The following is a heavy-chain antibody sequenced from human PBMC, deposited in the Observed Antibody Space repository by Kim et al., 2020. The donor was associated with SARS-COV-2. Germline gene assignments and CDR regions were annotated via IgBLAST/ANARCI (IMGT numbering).Heavy chain of an antibody. CDR1: GGSFSGYY. CDR2: INHSGST. V-gene: IGHV4-34*01. D-gene: IGHD6-6*01. CDR3: ARSYLRYSSSSAAGY. J-gene: IGHJ4*02. Sequence: SETLSLTCAVYGGSFSGYYWSWIRQPPGKGLEWIGEINHSGSTNYNPSLKSRVTISVDTSKNQFSLKLNSVTAADTAVYYCARSYLRYSSSSAAGYWGQGTLVTVSS.